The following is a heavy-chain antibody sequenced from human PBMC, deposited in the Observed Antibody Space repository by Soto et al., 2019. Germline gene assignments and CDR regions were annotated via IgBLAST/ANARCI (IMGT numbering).Heavy chain of an antibody. CDR3: ARTLGYCSGGSCYSPWGPCKYYYYGMDF. CDR1: GGSISSYY. D-gene: IGHD2-15*01. V-gene: IGHV4-59*01. J-gene: IGHJ6*02. Sequence: SETLSLTCTVSGGSISSYYWSWIRQPPGKGLEWIGYIYYSGSTNYNPSLKSRVTISVDTSKNQFSLKLSSVTAADTAVYYCARTLGYCSGGSCYSPWGPCKYYYYGMDFWGQGTTVTGSS. CDR2: IYYSGST.